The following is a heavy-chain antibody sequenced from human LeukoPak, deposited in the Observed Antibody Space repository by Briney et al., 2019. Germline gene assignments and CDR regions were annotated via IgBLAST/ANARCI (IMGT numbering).Heavy chain of an antibody. J-gene: IGHJ4*02. V-gene: IGHV3-15*01. CDR1: GLPSSNAW. D-gene: IGHD3-22*01. CDR3: TTDRAYYYDSSGYYYFDY. CDR2: IKSKTDGGTT. Sequence: GGSLGLPEAAPGLPSSNAWMSWVRKPQGKGLEWVGGIKSKTDGGTTDYAAPVKGRFTISRDDSKNTLYLQMNSLKTEDTAVYYCTTDRAYYYDSSGYYYFDYWGQGTLVTVSS.